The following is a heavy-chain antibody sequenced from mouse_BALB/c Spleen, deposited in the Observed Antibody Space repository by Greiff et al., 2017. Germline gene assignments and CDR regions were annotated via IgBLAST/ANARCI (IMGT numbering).Heavy chain of an antibody. J-gene: IGHJ2*01. Sequence: QVQLKESGAELARPGASVKLSCKASGYTFTSYWMQWVKQRPGQGLEWIGAIYPGDGDTRYTQKFKGKATLTADKSSSTAYMQLSSLASEDSAVYYCARSGGSRPDYWGQGTTLTVSS. CDR1: GYTFTSYW. D-gene: IGHD1-1*01. V-gene: IGHV1-87*01. CDR2: IYPGDGDT. CDR3: ARSGGSRPDY.